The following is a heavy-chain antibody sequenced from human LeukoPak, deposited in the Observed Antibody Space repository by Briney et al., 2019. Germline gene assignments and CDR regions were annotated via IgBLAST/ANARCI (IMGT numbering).Heavy chain of an antibody. Sequence: GGSLRLSCAASGFTFSSYAMSWVRQAPGQGLEWVSSISGSGGSTYYADSVRGRFTISRDNSKNTPYLQLNSLRAEDTAVYYCAKGSVAWANWNYYFDYWGQGTLVTVSS. J-gene: IGHJ4*02. D-gene: IGHD1-7*01. CDR1: GFTFSSYA. CDR3: AKGSVAWANWNYYFDY. V-gene: IGHV3-23*01. CDR2: ISGSGGST.